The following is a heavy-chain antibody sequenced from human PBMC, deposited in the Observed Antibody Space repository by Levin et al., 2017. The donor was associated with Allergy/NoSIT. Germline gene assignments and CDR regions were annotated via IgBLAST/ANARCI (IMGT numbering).Heavy chain of an antibody. D-gene: IGHD6-19*01. CDR2: ISKDGSNI. CDR3: ANQVPYYAGYATGWYDYLDY. J-gene: IGHJ4*02. V-gene: IGHV3-30*18. CDR1: GFTFSTYG. Sequence: GGSLRLSCAASGFTFSTYGMHWVRQAPGKGLEWVAVISKDGSNIYYADSVKGRFTISRDNSKNTLYLQMTSLRAEDTAVYYCANQVPYYAGYATGWYDYLDYWGQGTLVTVSS.